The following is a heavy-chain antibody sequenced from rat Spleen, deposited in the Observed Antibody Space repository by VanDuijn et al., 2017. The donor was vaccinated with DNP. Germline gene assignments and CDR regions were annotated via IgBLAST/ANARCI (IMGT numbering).Heavy chain of an antibody. CDR2: ISTSGSRT. D-gene: IGHD1-12*02. CDR1: GFTFNNYW. V-gene: IGHV5-31*01. J-gene: IGHJ2*01. CDR3: ARPDYYDGSYPHY. Sequence: EVQLVESGGDLVQPGRSLKLSCVASGFTFNNYWMTWIRQVPGKGLEWVASISTSGSRTYYPDSVKGRFTISRDNAKSSLYLQMNSLKSEDTATYYCARPDYYDGSYPHYWGQGVMVTVSS.